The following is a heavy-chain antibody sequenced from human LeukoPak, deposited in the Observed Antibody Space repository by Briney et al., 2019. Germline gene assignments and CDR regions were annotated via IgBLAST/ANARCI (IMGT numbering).Heavy chain of an antibody. CDR3: ARQAMVRGVPRDNWFDP. Sequence: SETLSLTCTVSGGSISSYYWSWIRQPPGKGLEWIGYIYFGGGTNYNPSPKSRVTISVDTSKNQFSLKLSSVTAADTAVYYCARQAMVRGVPRDNWFDPWGQGTLVTVSS. J-gene: IGHJ5*02. CDR1: GGSISSYY. CDR2: IYFGGGT. V-gene: IGHV4-59*01. D-gene: IGHD3-10*01.